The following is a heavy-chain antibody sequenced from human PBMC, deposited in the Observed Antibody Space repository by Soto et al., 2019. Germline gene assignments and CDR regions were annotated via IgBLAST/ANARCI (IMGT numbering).Heavy chain of an antibody. D-gene: IGHD6-19*01. CDR2: ISAYKGNT. Sequence: ASVKVSCKASGYTFTSYGISWVRQAPGQGLEWMGRISAYKGNTNYAQKLQGRVTMTTDTSTSTAYMELRSLRSDDTAVYYCARVYSSGWYDRRRSAFDIWGQGTMVTV. V-gene: IGHV1-18*01. J-gene: IGHJ3*02. CDR3: ARVYSSGWYDRRRSAFDI. CDR1: GYTFTSYG.